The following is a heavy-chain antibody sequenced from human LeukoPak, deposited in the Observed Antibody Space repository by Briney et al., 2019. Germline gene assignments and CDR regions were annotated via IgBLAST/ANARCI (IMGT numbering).Heavy chain of an antibody. CDR3: ARHGLYYYGSGNYYNIGYIDY. CDR1: GFTVSSNY. CDR2: IYTGGST. J-gene: IGHJ4*02. V-gene: IGHV3-53*01. Sequence: GGSLRLSCVASGFTVSSNYMSWVRQAPGKGLEWVSVIYTGGSTSYADSVKGRFTISRDNSKNMLYLQMNSLRAEDTAVYYCARHGLYYYGSGNYYNIGYIDYWGQGILVTVSS. D-gene: IGHD3-10*01.